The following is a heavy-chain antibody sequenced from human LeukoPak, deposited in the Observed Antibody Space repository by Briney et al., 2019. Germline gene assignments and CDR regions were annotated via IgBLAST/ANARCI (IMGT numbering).Heavy chain of an antibody. CDR3: AKAYSGYFDY. J-gene: IGHJ4*02. CDR2: IRYDGSNK. D-gene: IGHD2-15*01. Sequence: GGSLRLSCASSGFNFRSYDMDWVRQAPGKGLEWVAFIRYDGSNKYYADSVKGRFTISRDNSKNTLYLQMHSLRAEDTAVYYCAKAYSGYFDYWGQGTLVSVSS. CDR1: GFNFRSYD. V-gene: IGHV3-30*02.